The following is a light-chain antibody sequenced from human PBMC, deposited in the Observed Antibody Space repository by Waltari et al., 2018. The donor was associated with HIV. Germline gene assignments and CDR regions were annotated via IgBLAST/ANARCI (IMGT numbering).Light chain of an antibody. CDR2: YLT. CDR3: SSYPATAALGV. J-gene: IGLJ2*01. Sequence: QSALTQPASVSGFPGQSLTISCMASRSVVGAYDYVSCYHHHPVKAPKLLIYYLTQPASGISALFSGSTSGNTASLTISGLQADDEADYFSSSYPATAALGVFVGGTKLTAL. CDR1: RSVVGAYDY. V-gene: IGLV2-14*03.